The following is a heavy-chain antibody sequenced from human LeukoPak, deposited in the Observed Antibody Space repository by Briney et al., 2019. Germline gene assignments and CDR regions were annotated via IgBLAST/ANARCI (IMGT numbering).Heavy chain of an antibody. Sequence: SETLSLTCTVSGGPMSGHWWSWIRQSPGKGLEWIGDIFYSGGTNNNSPLKSRLTMSLDTSKNQFSLKLSSVTAADTAMYYCSRRNRVDAPFDFWGQGILVIASS. J-gene: IGHJ4*02. CDR2: IFYSGGT. D-gene: IGHD2/OR15-2a*01. CDR1: GGPMSGHW. V-gene: IGHV4-59*08. CDR3: SRRNRVDAPFDF.